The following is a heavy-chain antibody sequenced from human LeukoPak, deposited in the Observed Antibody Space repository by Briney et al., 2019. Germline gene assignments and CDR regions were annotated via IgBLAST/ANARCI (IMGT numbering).Heavy chain of an antibody. J-gene: IGHJ4*02. CDR2: IKHSGRT. V-gene: IGHV4-34*01. CDR3: ARGPVDYYGSGSLYY. Sequence: PSETLSLTCAVYGGSFSGYYWSWIRQPPGKGLEWIGEIKHSGRTNYHPALKSRGTISVYTSKIQFSLKLSSVRAEDSAVYYCARGPVDYYGSGSLYYWGQGTLVTVSS. D-gene: IGHD3-10*01. CDR1: GGSFSGYY.